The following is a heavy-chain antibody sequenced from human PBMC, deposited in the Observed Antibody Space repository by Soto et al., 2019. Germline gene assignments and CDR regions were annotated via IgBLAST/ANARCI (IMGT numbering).Heavy chain of an antibody. D-gene: IGHD6-6*01. CDR2: IYYSGST. CDR1: GGSISSYY. V-gene: IGHV4-59*12. J-gene: IGHJ5*02. CDR3: ARGGCSSCRFGP. Sequence: PSETLSLTCTVSGGSISSYYWSWIRQPPGKGLEWIGYIYYSGSTNYNPSLQSRVTISRDTSKNQFSLKLTSVTAADTAVYFCARGGCSSCRFGPWGQGTLVTVSS.